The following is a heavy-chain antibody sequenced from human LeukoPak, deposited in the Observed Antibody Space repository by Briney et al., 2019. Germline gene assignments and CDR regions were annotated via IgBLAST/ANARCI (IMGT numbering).Heavy chain of an antibody. CDR3: ARDRQWELSSYFDY. V-gene: IGHV3-30-3*01. J-gene: IGHJ4*02. Sequence: QSAGSLRLSCAASGFTFSSYAMHWVRQAPGKGLEWVAVISYDGSNKYYADSVKGRFTISRDNSKNTLYLQMNSLRAEDTAVYYCARDRQWELSSYFDYWGQGTLVTVSS. CDR1: GFTFSSYA. D-gene: IGHD1-26*01. CDR2: ISYDGSNK.